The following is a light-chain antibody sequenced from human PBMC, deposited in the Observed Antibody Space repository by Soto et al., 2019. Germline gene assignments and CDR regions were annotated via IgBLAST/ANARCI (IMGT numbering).Light chain of an antibody. CDR2: DVS. Sequence: QSALTQPASASGSPGQSITISCAGTSSDVGGYNYVSWYQQHPGKAPKLMIYDVSNRPSGVSDRFSGSKSGNTASLTISGLQAEDEADYYCSSYTGSNNPYVFGTGTKLTVL. CDR3: SSYTGSNNPYV. CDR1: SSDVGGYNY. J-gene: IGLJ1*01. V-gene: IGLV2-14*01.